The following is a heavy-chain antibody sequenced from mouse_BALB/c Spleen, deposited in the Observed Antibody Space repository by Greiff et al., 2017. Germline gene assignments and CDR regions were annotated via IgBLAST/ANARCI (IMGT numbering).Heavy chain of an antibody. CDR2: ISSGGST. CDR3: AREGSPMDY. J-gene: IGHJ4*01. CDR1: GFTFSSYA. Sequence: DVILVESGGGLVKPGGSLKLSCAASGFTFSSYAMSWVRQTPEKRLEWVASISSGGSTYYPDSVKGRFTISRDNARNILYLQMSSLRSEDTAMYYCAREGSPMDYWGQGTSVTVSS. V-gene: IGHV5-6-5*01.